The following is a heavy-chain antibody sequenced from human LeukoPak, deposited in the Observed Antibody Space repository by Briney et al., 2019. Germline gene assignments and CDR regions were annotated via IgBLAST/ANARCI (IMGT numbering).Heavy chain of an antibody. Sequence: GGSLRLSCAASGFTFSSYWMSWVRQAPGKGLEWVANIKQDGSEKYYVDSVKGRFTISRDNAKNSLYLRMNSLRAEDTAVYYCARNEAGRYYYGMDVWGQGTTVTVSS. V-gene: IGHV3-7*01. CDR2: IKQDGSEK. J-gene: IGHJ6*02. CDR1: GFTFSSYW. D-gene: IGHD3-10*01. CDR3: ARNEAGRYYYGMDV.